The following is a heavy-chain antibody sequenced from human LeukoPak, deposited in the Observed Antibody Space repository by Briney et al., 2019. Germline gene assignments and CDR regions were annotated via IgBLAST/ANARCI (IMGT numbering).Heavy chain of an antibody. CDR3: ARDPFDGDYYFDY. CDR2: IWYGGSNK. D-gene: IGHD4-17*01. Sequence: PGGSLRLSCAASGFTFSTYGMHWIRQAPGKGLEWVALIWYGGSNKYYTDSVKGRFTVSRDNSKNTLYLQMDSLRADDTAVYYCARDPFDGDYYFDYWGQGTLVTVSS. V-gene: IGHV3-33*01. CDR1: GFTFSTYG. J-gene: IGHJ4*02.